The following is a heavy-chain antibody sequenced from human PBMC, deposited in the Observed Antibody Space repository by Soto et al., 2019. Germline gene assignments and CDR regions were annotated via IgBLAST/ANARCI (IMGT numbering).Heavy chain of an antibody. CDR3: ARDRIRYYYDSSGYYLDAFDI. Sequence: ASVKVSCKASGYTFTSYYMHWVRQAPGQGLEWMGIINPSGGSTSYAQKFQGRVTMTRDTSTSTVYMELSSLRSEDTAVYYCARDRIRYYYDSSGYYLDAFDIWGQGTMVTVSS. V-gene: IGHV1-46*01. J-gene: IGHJ3*02. CDR2: INPSGGST. D-gene: IGHD3-22*01. CDR1: GYTFTSYY.